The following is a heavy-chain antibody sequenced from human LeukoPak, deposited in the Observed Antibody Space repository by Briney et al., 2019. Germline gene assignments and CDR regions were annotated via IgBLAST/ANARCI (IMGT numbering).Heavy chain of an antibody. CDR3: ARHWGVGSRYFDF. J-gene: IGHJ4*02. Sequence: GGSLRLSCAASGFTFSSYSMNWVRQAPGKGLEWVSEINWNGGSTGYTDSVKGRFTISRDNAKNSLYLQMNSLRAEDTAFYYCARHWGVGSRYFDFWGQGTLVTVSS. CDR1: GFTFSSYS. D-gene: IGHD1-26*01. CDR2: INWNGGST. V-gene: IGHV3-20*04.